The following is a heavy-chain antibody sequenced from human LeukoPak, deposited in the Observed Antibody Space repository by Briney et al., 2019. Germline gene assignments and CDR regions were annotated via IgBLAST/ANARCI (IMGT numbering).Heavy chain of an antibody. CDR1: GYTFTGYY. V-gene: IGHV1-2*02. CDR3: ARGYCSSTSCYDYLDY. Sequence: GASVKVSCKASGYTFTGYYMHWVRQAPGQGLEWMGWINPNSGGTNYAQKFQGRVTMTRDTSISTAYMELSRLRSDDTAVYYCARGYCSSTSCYDYLDYWAREPWSPSPQ. D-gene: IGHD2-2*01. CDR2: INPNSGGT. J-gene: IGHJ4*02.